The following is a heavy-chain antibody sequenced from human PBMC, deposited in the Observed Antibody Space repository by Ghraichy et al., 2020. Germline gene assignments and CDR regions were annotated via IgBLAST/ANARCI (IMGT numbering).Heavy chain of an antibody. Sequence: ASVKVSCKASGYTFTSYYMHWVRQAPGQGLEWMGIINPSGGSTSYAQKFQGRVTMTRDTSTSTVYMELSSLRSEDTAVYYCARTPHYYDSSGYIDYWGQGTLVTVSS. J-gene: IGHJ4*02. V-gene: IGHV1-46*01. CDR1: GYTFTSYY. D-gene: IGHD3-22*01. CDR2: INPSGGST. CDR3: ARTPHYYDSSGYIDY.